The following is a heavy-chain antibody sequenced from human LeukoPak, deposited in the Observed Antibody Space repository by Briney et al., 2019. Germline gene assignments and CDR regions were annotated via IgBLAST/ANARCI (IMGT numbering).Heavy chain of an antibody. J-gene: IGHJ3*02. D-gene: IGHD3-10*01. Sequence: SETLSLTCTVSGGSITDYYWSWIRHSSGRGLEWIGYMYYSGSAYYSPSLKTRVTISVDTSKNQFSLKVSSVTAADTAVYYCARDPYDSGLDAFDIWGQGTMVTVSS. CDR1: GGSITDYY. V-gene: IGHV4-59*01. CDR3: ARDPYDSGLDAFDI. CDR2: MYYSGSA.